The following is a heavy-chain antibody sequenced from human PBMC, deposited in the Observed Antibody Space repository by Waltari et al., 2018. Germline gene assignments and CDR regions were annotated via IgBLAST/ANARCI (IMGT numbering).Heavy chain of an antibody. CDR2: VHHSGET. CDR1: GYSMSSTDW. D-gene: IGHD1-26*01. J-gene: IGHJ5*02. V-gene: IGHV4-4*02. CDR3: ARDRGRGIYLDT. Sequence: QLQLQESGPGLVKPSGTLSLSCAVSGYSMSSTDWWSWVRQSPQKGLEWLGQVHHSGETNYNPAFAGRVPVSVDTSNNHFSLRLTSATAADTAIYYCARDRGRGIYLDTWGPGTLVTVSP.